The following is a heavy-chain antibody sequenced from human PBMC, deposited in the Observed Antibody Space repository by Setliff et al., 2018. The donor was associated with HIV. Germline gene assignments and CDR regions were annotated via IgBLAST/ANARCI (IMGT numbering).Heavy chain of an antibody. J-gene: IGHJ4*01. CDR1: GYTFTSYP. CDR2: INTSGGSA. D-gene: IGHD6-19*01. V-gene: IGHV1-46*01. Sequence: GASVKVSCKASGYTFTSYPMHWVRQAPGQGLEWMGVINTSGGSAGYAEKFRGRVTMTRDTSTSTVYMDLRNLRSEDTAVHYCARNQGDSSGWYAGDYWGHGTLVTVSS. CDR3: ARNQGDSSGWYAGDY.